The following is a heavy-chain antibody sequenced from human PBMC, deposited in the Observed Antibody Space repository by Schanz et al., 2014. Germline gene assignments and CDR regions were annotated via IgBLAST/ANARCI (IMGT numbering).Heavy chain of an antibody. Sequence: EVQLLESGGDLVQPGGSLRLSCVASGFTVSSNYMSWVRQAPGKGLEWVSVIYSGGSTYYADSVKGRFTISRDNSKNTLYLQMNSLRAEDTAVYYCARGYSSSMDVWGQGTTVTVSS. CDR2: IYSGGST. CDR3: ARGYSSSMDV. D-gene: IGHD6-6*01. CDR1: GFTVSSNY. J-gene: IGHJ6*02. V-gene: IGHV3-66*01.